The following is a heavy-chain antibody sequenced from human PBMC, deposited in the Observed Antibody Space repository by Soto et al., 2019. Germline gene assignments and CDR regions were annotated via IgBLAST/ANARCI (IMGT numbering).Heavy chain of an antibody. CDR2: ISSSSSTI. CDR1: GFTFSTYD. J-gene: IGHJ4*02. V-gene: IGHV3-48*02. D-gene: IGHD2-2*01. CDR3: ARDLTYPYQN. Sequence: GGSLRLSCAASGFTFSTYDMHWVRQAPGKGLEWVSYISSSSSTIYYADSVKGRFTISRDNAKNSLYLQMNSLRDEDTAVYYCARDLTYPYQNWGQGTLVTVSS.